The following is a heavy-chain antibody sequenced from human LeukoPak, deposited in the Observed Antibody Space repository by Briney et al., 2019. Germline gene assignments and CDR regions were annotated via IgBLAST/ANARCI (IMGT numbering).Heavy chain of an antibody. Sequence: ASVKVSCKASGYTFTSYDINWVRQAPGQGLEWMGWMNPNSGNTGSAQKFQGRLSMTRNNPLSTAYMELSSLRSEDTAVYYCARVGYDSSGYYLHDYWGQGTLVTVSS. CDR3: ARVGYDSSGYYLHDY. CDR1: GYTFTSYD. CDR2: MNPNSGNT. J-gene: IGHJ4*02. D-gene: IGHD3-22*01. V-gene: IGHV1-8*01.